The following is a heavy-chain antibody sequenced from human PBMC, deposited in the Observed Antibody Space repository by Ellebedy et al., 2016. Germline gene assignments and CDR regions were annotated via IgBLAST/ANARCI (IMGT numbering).Heavy chain of an antibody. CDR3: AREKRYHALYYYYYGMDV. D-gene: IGHD3-9*01. CDR2: FDPAFGDT. J-gene: IGHJ6*02. CDR1: EYTLTELS. V-gene: IGHV1-24*01. Sequence: ASVKVSCXVSEYTLTELSMHWVRQAPGKGLEWMGGFDPAFGDTIYTLKFQGRVTMTEDTSTDTAYMELSSVTAADTAVYYCAREKRYHALYYYYYGMDVWGQGTTVTVSS.